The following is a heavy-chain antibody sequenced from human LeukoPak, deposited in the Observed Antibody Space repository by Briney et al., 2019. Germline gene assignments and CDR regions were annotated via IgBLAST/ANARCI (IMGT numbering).Heavy chain of an antibody. Sequence: GASVKVSCKASGYTFTSYAMNWVRQAPGQGLEWMGWINTNTGNPTYAQGFTGRFVFSLDTSVSTAYLQISSLKAEDTAVYYCASAGGWEGLSAFDIWGQGTMVTVSS. V-gene: IGHV7-4-1*02. D-gene: IGHD6-19*01. CDR3: ASAGGWEGLSAFDI. J-gene: IGHJ3*02. CDR2: INTNTGNP. CDR1: GYTFTSYA.